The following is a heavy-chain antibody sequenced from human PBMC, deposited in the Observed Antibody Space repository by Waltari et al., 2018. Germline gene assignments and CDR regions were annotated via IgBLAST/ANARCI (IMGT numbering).Heavy chain of an antibody. V-gene: IGHV4-39*07. J-gene: IGHJ4*02. D-gene: IGHD3-3*01. CDR2: IYYSGST. CDR3: ARVSVGDFWSGYFDY. Sequence: QLQLQESGPGLVKPSETLSLTCTVSGGSISSSSYYWGWIRQPPGKGLEWIGSIYYSGSTYYTPSLKSPFTISVDTSKNQFSLKLSSVTAADTAVYYCARVSVGDFWSGYFDYWGQGTLVTVSS. CDR1: GGSISSSSYY.